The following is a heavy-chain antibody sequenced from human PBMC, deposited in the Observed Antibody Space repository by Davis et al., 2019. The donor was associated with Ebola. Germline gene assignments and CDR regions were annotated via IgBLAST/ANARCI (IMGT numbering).Heavy chain of an antibody. CDR3: GGLRFLELDGIDP. Sequence: GESLKISCAASGFTFSTSGMHWVRQAPGQGLEWVAVISYGGSNKNYADSVKGRFTISRDNSKNTLYLQMNSLRAEDTAVYYCGGLRFLELDGIDPWGQGTLVTVSS. CDR1: GFTFSTSG. V-gene: IGHV3-30*03. J-gene: IGHJ5*02. D-gene: IGHD3-3*01. CDR2: ISYGGSNK.